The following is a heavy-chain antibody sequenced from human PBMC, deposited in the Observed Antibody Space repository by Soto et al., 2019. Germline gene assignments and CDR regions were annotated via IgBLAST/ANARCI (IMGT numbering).Heavy chain of an antibody. CDR3: ERRVISGTTGGLDS. J-gene: IGHJ4*02. Sequence: QLQLQESGPRLVKPSETLSLTCTVSGGSISSSSYYWGWIRQPPGKGLEWIGSIYYSGSTYYNPSLQGRVTISVDTSKNQFSLKLSSVTAAETAVYYCERRVISGTTGGLDSWGQGNLVTVSS. CDR1: GGSISSSSYY. D-gene: IGHD1-7*01. V-gene: IGHV4-39*01. CDR2: IYYSGST.